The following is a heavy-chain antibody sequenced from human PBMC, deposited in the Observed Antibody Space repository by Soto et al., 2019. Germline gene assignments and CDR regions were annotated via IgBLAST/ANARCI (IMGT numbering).Heavy chain of an antibody. CDR1: GYTFTSYD. J-gene: IGHJ3*02. D-gene: IGHD4-4*01. Sequence: QVQLVQSGAEGKKPGASVKVSCKASGYTFTSYDINWVRQASGQGLEWMGWMNPDTADTGSAQKFQGRLTMTRNTSLRTAYMELSSLRSEDTAGYYCARYSHWKHAAETLDIWGQGTMVTVSS. CDR2: MNPDTADT. CDR3: ARYSHWKHAAETLDI. V-gene: IGHV1-8*01.